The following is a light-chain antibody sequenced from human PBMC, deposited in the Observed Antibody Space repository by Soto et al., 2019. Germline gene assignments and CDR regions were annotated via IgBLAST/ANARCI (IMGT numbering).Light chain of an antibody. V-gene: IGLV2-14*01. CDR2: DVS. CDR3: SSYTSSSTRVV. CDR1: NSDVGGFNY. J-gene: IGLJ2*01. Sequence: QSVLTQPASVSGSPGQSITISCTGTNSDVGGFNYVSWYQQHPGKAPKLMIYDVSNRPSGVSDRFSGSKSGNTASLTISGLQAEDEADYYCSSYTSSSTRVVFGGGTKLTVL.